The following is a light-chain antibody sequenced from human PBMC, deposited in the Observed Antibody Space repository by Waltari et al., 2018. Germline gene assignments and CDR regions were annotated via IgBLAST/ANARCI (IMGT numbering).Light chain of an antibody. CDR2: KNK. J-gene: IGLJ3*02. V-gene: IGLV3-25*03. Sequence: SLELTQPPSVPVSPGQTARITCSGAGLATQYTSWYQQNPGQAPALVMFKNKERPSGIPERFFGSRSETTVTLMIIGAQEEDEADYYCQSSDITGTYGVFGGGTKLTVL. CDR1: GLATQY. CDR3: QSSDITGTYGV.